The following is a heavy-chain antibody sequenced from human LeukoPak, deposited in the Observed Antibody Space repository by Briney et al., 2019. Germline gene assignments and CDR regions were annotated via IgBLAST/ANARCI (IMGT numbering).Heavy chain of an antibody. CDR1: GFTFSSYS. V-gene: IGHV3-21*01. CDR3: ARDDGSGSYVYSDY. D-gene: IGHD3-10*01. Sequence: GGSLRLSCAASGFTFSSYSMNWVRQAPGKGLEWVSSISSSSSYIYYADSVKGRFTISRDNAKNSLYLQMNSLRAEDTAVYYCARDDGSGSYVYSDYWGQGTLVTVSS. J-gene: IGHJ4*02. CDR2: ISSSSSYI.